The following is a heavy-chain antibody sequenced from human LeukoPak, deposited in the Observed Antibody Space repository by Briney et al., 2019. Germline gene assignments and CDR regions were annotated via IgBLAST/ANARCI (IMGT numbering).Heavy chain of an antibody. Sequence: GGSLRLSCAASGFTFSSYWMSWVRQAPGKGLEWVSAISGSGGSTYYANSVKGRFTISRDNSKTTLYLQMNSLRAEDTAIYYCASRPGVDFDYWGQGTLVTVSS. CDR2: ISGSGGST. CDR3: ASRPGVDFDY. CDR1: GFTFSSYW. V-gene: IGHV3-23*01. D-gene: IGHD1-14*01. J-gene: IGHJ4*02.